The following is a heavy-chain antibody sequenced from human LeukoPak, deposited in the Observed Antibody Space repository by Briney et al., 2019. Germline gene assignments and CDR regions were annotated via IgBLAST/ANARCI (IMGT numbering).Heavy chain of an antibody. CDR3: ARDPYSGYVDY. V-gene: IGHV3-74*01. Sequence: GGSLGLSCAASGFTFSSYWMHWVRQAPGKGLVWVSRINSDGSSTSYADSVKGRFTISRDNAKNTLYLQMNSLRAEDTAVYYCARDPYSGYVDYWGQGTLVTVSS. J-gene: IGHJ4*02. D-gene: IGHD5-12*01. CDR2: INSDGSST. CDR1: GFTFSSYW.